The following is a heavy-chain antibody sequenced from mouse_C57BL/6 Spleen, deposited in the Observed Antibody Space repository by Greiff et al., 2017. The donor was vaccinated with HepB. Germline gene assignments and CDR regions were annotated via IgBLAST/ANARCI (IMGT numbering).Heavy chain of an antibody. V-gene: IGHV1-26*01. J-gene: IGHJ1*03. CDR3: ARGAGSSFYWYFDV. CDR2: INPNNGGT. Sequence: VQLQQSGPELVKPGASVKISCKASGYTFTDYYMNWVKQSHGKSLEWIGDINPNNGGTSYNQKFKGKATLTVDKSSSTAYMELRSLTSEDSAVYYCARGAGSSFYWYFDVWGTGTTVTVSS. D-gene: IGHD1-1*01. CDR1: GYTFTDYY.